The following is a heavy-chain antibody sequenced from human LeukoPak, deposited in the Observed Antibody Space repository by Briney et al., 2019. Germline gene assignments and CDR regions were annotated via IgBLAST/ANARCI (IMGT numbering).Heavy chain of an antibody. V-gene: IGHV4-39*07. D-gene: IGHD3-10*01. CDR2: IYFSGTT. CDR3: ARGLFRGVRTDPYYYYCMDV. J-gene: IGHJ6*03. CDR1: GGSISSSSYY. Sequence: SETLSLTCTVAGGSISSSSYYWGWLRQPPGKGLEWFGSIYFSGTTNYNPSLESRVAMSVDTSKNQFSLKMSSVTAADTAVYYCARGLFRGVRTDPYYYYCMDVWGKGTTVTVSS.